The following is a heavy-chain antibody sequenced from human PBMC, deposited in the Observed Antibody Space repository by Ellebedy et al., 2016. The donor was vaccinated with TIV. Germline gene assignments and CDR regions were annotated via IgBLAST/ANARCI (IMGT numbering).Heavy chain of an antibody. CDR3: ARRGSYGDYAVQVNSWFDR. CDR2: IYQDGSDK. D-gene: IGHD4-17*01. V-gene: IGHV3-7*01. CDR1: GFSFRSYW. J-gene: IGHJ5*02. Sequence: PGGSLRLSCEASGFSFRSYWMSWVRQAPGKGLEWVANIYQDGSDKYYVDSVKGRFTISRDNANKLLFLQMNSLRVEDTAVYYCARRGSYGDYAVQVNSWFDRWGQGALVTVSS.